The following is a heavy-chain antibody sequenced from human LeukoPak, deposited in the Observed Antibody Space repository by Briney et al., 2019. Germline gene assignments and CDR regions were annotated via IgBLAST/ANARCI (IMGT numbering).Heavy chain of an antibody. Sequence: GGSLRLSCAASGFTFRTYAMSWVRQAPGKGLEWVSAISPGGIGTYYADAVKGRFTISRDNAKNSLYLQMNSLRAEDTAVYYCAELGITMIGGVWGKGTTVTISS. V-gene: IGHV3-23*01. J-gene: IGHJ6*04. CDR1: GFTFRTYA. CDR3: AELGITMIGGV. D-gene: IGHD3-10*02. CDR2: ISPGGIGT.